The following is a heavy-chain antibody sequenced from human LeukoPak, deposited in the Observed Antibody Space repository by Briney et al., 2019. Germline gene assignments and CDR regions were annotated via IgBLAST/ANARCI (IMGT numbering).Heavy chain of an antibody. CDR1: GGTFSSYA. CDR2: IIPIFGTA. D-gene: IGHD4-23*01. Sequence: SVKVSCKASGGTFSSYAISWVRQAPGQGLEWMGGIIPIFGTANYAQKFQGRVTITADESTSTAYMELSSLTSEDTAVYYCTRSTKVVSRTFDYWGQGTLVTVSS. J-gene: IGHJ4*02. CDR3: TRSTKVVSRTFDY. V-gene: IGHV1-69*13.